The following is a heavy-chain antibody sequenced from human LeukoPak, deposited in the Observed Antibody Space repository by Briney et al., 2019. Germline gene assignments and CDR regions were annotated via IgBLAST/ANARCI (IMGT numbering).Heavy chain of an antibody. CDR2: ISSSSSYI. D-gene: IGHD3-22*01. J-gene: IGHJ4*02. CDR1: GFTFSSYS. Sequence: GGSLRLSCAASGFTFSSYSMNRVRQAPGKGLEWVSSISSSSSYIYYADSVKGRFTISRDNAKNSLYLQMNSLRAEDTAVYYCARGSGSSGYSDYWGQGTLVTVSS. CDR3: ARGSGSSGYSDY. V-gene: IGHV3-21*06.